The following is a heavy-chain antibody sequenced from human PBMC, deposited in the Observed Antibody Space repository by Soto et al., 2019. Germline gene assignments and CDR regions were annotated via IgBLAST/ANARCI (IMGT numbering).Heavy chain of an antibody. J-gene: IGHJ4*02. CDR1: GGSISTGGYY. V-gene: IGHV4-31*01. D-gene: IGHD6-25*01. CDR3: ARDRGTRLDSV. Sequence: SETLSPTCTVSGGSISTGGYYWSWILQHPGKSLERIGHIYSSGITHYNPSLKGPLTISIDTCNIQLSLKLNSVTAADTAVYYWARDRGTRLDSVWGKGTLVTVS. CDR2: IYSSGIT.